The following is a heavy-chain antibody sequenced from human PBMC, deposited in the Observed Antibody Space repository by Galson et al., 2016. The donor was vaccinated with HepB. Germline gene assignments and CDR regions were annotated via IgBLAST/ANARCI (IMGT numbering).Heavy chain of an antibody. J-gene: IGHJ4*02. D-gene: IGHD1-26*01. Sequence: EPLSLTCVVSGGAIGSTNYYWGWIRQPPGKALEWLGSIYYTASTLYNPSLKSRGTILVDTSSNQFSLRLRSVTAADPAVYYCARHEPSFCNSGTCYPYYFDYWGQGTLVTVSS. CDR2: IYYTAST. CDR1: GGAIGSTNYY. CDR3: ARHEPSFCNSGTCYPYYFDY. V-gene: IGHV4-39*01.